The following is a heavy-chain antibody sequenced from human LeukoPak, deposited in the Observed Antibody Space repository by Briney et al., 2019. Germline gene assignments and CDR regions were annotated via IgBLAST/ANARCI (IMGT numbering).Heavy chain of an antibody. D-gene: IGHD3-22*01. CDR1: GGTFSSYA. CDR3: ARAQYYYDSSGSYYTDV. V-gene: IGHV1-69*05. J-gene: IGHJ6*03. CDR2: IIPIFGTA. Sequence: SVKVSCKASGGTFSSYAISWVRQAPGQGLEWMGGIIPIFGTANYAQKFQGRVTITTDESTSTAYMELSSLRSEDTAVYYCARAQYYYDSSGSYYTDVWGKGTTVTVSS.